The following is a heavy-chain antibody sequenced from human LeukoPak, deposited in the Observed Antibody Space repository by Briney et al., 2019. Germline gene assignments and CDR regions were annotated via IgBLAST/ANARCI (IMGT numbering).Heavy chain of an antibody. D-gene: IGHD2-2*01. CDR3: AKDRIVIVPAALGY. J-gene: IGHJ4*02. CDR2: IRYDGSNK. CDR1: GFTFSSYG. V-gene: IGHV3-30*02. Sequence: GGSLRLSCAESGFTFSSYGMHWVRQAPGKGLEWVAFIRYDGSNKYYADSVKGRFTVSRDNSKNTLDLQMNSLRAEDTALYYCAKDRIVIVPAALGYWGQGTLVTVSS.